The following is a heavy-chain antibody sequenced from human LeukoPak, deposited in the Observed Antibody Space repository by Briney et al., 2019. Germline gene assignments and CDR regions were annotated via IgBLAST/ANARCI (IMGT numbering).Heavy chain of an antibody. J-gene: IGHJ4*02. CDR1: GFTFSSYA. D-gene: IGHD3-10*01. Sequence: PGGSLRLSCAASGFTFSSYAMHWVRRPPGKGLEWVSLITGDGGFTCHADSVKGRFTISRDNSKNSLYLQMNSLRTEDTSLYYCAKSRNYGSGSYLDYWGPGTLVTVSS. V-gene: IGHV3-43*02. CDR3: AKSRNYGSGSYLDY. CDR2: ITGDGGFT.